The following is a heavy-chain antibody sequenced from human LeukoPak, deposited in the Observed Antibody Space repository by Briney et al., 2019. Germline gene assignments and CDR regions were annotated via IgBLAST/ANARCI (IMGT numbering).Heavy chain of an antibody. Sequence: ASVKVSCKTSGYSENFYGITWVRQVAGQGLEWMGWISAQHGQTEYAPNSQDRVTMTTDTYTNTAYMELRSLRSDDTAVYYCASRYSSLDLGAFDIWGQGTMVTVSS. CDR3: ASRYSSLDLGAFDI. D-gene: IGHD6-6*01. CDR1: GYSENFYG. J-gene: IGHJ3*02. V-gene: IGHV1-18*01. CDR2: ISAQHGQT.